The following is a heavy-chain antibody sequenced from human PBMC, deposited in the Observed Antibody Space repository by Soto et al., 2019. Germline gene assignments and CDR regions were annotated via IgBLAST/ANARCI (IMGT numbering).Heavy chain of an antibody. V-gene: IGHV3-30*04. Sequence: VQLVESGGDVVQPGRSLRLSCAASGFIFSSDAIHWVRQAPGKGLEWVAVISYDGSNKHYGDSVKGRFTISRDNSKNPLYLQMSSPRTEVTPVYNCARDPSPDGSCDGMSYGLDVWGQGTTVTVSS. D-gene: IGHD3-10*01. CDR3: ARDPSPDGSCDGMSYGLDV. J-gene: IGHJ6*02. CDR2: ISYDGSNK. CDR1: GFIFSSDA.